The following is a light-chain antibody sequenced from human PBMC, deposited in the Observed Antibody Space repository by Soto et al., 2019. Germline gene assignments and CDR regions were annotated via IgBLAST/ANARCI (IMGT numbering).Light chain of an antibody. CDR1: QSVNIY. V-gene: IGKV3D-15*01. CDR2: GAS. CDR3: QQYDDWLRLT. Sequence: EIVMTQSPATLSVSPGERATLSCRASQSVNIYLAWYQHKPGQAPRLLIFGASSRATGIPARFSGSGSGTEFNLTISSLQSEDVAVYFCQQYDDWLRLTFGGGTKVEIK. J-gene: IGKJ4*01.